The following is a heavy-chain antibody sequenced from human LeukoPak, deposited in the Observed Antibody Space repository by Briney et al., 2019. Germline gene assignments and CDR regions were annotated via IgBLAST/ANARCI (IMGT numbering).Heavy chain of an antibody. D-gene: IGHD1-26*01. J-gene: IGHJ5*02. CDR2: INPNRGGT. CDR1: GYTFTGYY. Sequence: ASVKVSCKASGYTFTGYYMHWVRQAPGQGLEWMGWINPNRGGTNYAQKFQGRVTMTRDTSISTAYMELSRLRSDDTAVYYCARVPGGSYGWFDPWGQGTLVTVSS. V-gene: IGHV1-2*02. CDR3: ARVPGGSYGWFDP.